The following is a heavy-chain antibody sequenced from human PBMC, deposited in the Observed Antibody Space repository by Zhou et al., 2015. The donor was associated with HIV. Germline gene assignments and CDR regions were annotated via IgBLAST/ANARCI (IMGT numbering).Heavy chain of an antibody. CDR2: VWFDGSNK. CDR1: RFTFSAHG. Sequence: QVQLMESGGGVVQPGRSLRLSCAASRFTFSAHGMHWVRQAPGKGLEWVASVWFDGSNKDYAPSVKGRFTISRDNSKNTLYLQMNSLGVDDTAVYYCARVGGQGSSSSGMDVWGQGTTVTVSS. V-gene: IGHV3-33*01. J-gene: IGHJ6*02. CDR3: ARVGGQGSSSSGMDV. D-gene: IGHD6-6*01.